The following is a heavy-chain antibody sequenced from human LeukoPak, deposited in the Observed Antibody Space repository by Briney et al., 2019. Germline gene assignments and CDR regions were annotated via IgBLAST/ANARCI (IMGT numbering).Heavy chain of an antibody. CDR1: GFTFSSYS. J-gene: IGHJ6*02. Sequence: GGSLRLSCAASGFTFSSYSMTWVRQAPGKGLEWVSSISSSSSYIYYADSVKGRFTISRDNAKNSLYLQMNSLRAEDTAVYYCARDFTGYCSSTSCYTDYYYGMDVWGQGTTVTVSS. V-gene: IGHV3-21*01. D-gene: IGHD2-2*02. CDR3: ARDFTGYCSSTSCYTDYYYGMDV. CDR2: ISSSSSYI.